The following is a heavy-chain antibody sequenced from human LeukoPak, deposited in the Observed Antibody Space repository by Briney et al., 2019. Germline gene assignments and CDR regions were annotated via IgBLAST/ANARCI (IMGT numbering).Heavy chain of an antibody. CDR1: GGSISSSSYY. CDR2: IYYSVST. CDR3: ARVQYYYDSSGYYSGYYYYYMDV. D-gene: IGHD3-22*01. V-gene: IGHV4-39*01. J-gene: IGHJ6*03. Sequence: PSETLSLTCTVSGGSISSSSYYWGWIRQPPGKGLEWIGCIYYSVSTYYNPSLKSRVTISVDTSKTQFSLKLSSVTAADTAVYYCARVQYYYDSSGYYSGYYYYYMDVWGKGTTVTVSS.